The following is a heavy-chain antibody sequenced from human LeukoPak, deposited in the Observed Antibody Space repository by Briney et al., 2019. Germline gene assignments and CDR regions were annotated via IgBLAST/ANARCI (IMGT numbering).Heavy chain of an antibody. D-gene: IGHD3-10*01. J-gene: IGHJ4*02. V-gene: IGHV3-30-3*01. Sequence: GGSLRLSCAASGFTFSSYWMSWVRQAPGKGLEWVAGISYDGSNKFYADSVKGRFTLSRDNSKNTLYLQMNSLRIEDTAVYYCGRGSVGFGELNYWGQGTLVTVSS. CDR3: GRGSVGFGELNY. CDR1: GFTFSSYW. CDR2: ISYDGSNK.